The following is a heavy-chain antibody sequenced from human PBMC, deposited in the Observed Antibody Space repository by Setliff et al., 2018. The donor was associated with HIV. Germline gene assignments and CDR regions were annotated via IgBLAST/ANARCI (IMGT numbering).Heavy chain of an antibody. CDR1: GGSISFYY. CDR2: TFDNGIT. J-gene: IGHJ4*02. CDR3: ARRIYGNNPYFDY. Sequence: SETLSLTCSISGGSISFYYWNWLRQTPGKGLEWIAYTFDNGITYYNPSLKSRVTISVDTSQNQFSLKLSSVTAADTAIYYCARRIYGNNPYFDYWSQGTLVTVSS. V-gene: IGHV4-59*08. D-gene: IGHD4-17*01.